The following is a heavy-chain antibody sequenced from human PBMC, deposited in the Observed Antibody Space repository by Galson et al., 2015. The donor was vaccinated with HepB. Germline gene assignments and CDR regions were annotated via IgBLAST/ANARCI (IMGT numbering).Heavy chain of an antibody. CDR2: IDSDGRNP. CDR1: GFTFRSYW. Sequence: SLRLSCAASGFTFRSYWMHWVRQAPGKGLVWVSRIDSDGRNPDYADSVKGRFTISRDNAKNTLYLQMNSLRAEDTAVYFCAREANGYDLDYWGQGTLVTVSS. V-gene: IGHV3-74*01. D-gene: IGHD5-12*01. CDR3: AREANGYDLDY. J-gene: IGHJ4*02.